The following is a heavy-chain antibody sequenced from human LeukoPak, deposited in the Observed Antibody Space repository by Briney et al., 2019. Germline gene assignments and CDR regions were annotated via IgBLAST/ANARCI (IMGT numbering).Heavy chain of an antibody. Sequence: LRLSCAASGFTFSSYEMNWVRQPPGKGLEWIGSIYYSGSTYYNPSLKSRVTISVDTSKNQFSLKLSSVTAADTAVYYCARRGRYYYYMDVWGKGTTVTVSS. D-gene: IGHD3-16*01. V-gene: IGHV4-39*01. CDR2: IYYSGST. CDR3: ARRGRYYYYMDV. CDR1: GFTFSSYE. J-gene: IGHJ6*03.